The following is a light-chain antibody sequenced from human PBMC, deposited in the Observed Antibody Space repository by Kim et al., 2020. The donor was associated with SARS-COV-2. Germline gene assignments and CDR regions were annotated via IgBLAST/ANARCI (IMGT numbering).Light chain of an antibody. CDR2: SDD. J-gene: IGLJ2*01. CDR1: SSNIGSNT. Sequence: ELTQPPSASGTPGQRVTISCSGSSSNIGSNTVNWYQHLPGTAPKLLIYSDDQRPSGVPDRFSGSRSGTSDSLAISGLQSEDEADYYCSAWDDSLDGLVVFGGGTQLTVL. CDR3: SAWDDSLDGLVV. V-gene: IGLV1-44*01.